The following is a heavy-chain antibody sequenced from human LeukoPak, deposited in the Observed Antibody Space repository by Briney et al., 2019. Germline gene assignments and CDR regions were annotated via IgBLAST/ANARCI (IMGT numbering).Heavy chain of an antibody. J-gene: IGHJ4*02. V-gene: IGHV1-2*02. CDR2: INPNSGGT. D-gene: IGHD3-3*01. CDR1: GYTFSDYH. CDR3: ARGDDFWSGYFDY. Sequence: GASVKVSCKASGYTFSDYHMHWVRQAPGQGLEWMGWINPNSGGTNYAQKFQGRVTMTTDTSTSTAYMELRSLRSDDTAVYYCARGDDFWSGYFDYWGQGTLVTVSS.